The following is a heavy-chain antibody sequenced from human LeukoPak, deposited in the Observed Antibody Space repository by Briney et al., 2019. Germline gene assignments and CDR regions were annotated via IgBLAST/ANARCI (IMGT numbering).Heavy chain of an antibody. D-gene: IGHD3-3*02. CDR1: GGSISSGSYY. V-gene: IGHV4-61*09. CDR2: IYRSGST. CDR3: ARLSGRDYYFEY. Sequence: NPSETLSLTCTVSGGSISSGSYYWSWIRRPAGKRLEWIGHIYRSGSTNYNPSLKSRVTISVDTSKNQFSLKLSSVTAADTAVYYCARLSGRDYYFEYWGQGTLVTVSS. J-gene: IGHJ4*02.